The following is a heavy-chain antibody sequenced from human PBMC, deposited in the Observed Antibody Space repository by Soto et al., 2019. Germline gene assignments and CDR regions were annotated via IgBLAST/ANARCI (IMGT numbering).Heavy chain of an antibody. CDR1: GGSFSGYY. D-gene: IGHD3-22*01. J-gene: IGHJ5*02. CDR2: INHSGST. Sequence: PSETLSLTCAVYGGSFSGYYWSWIRQPPGKGLEWIGEINHSGSTNYNPSLKSRVTISVDTSKNQFSLKLSSVTAADTAVYYCARGGNRGYYRKGGNWFDPWGQGIPVTVSS. CDR3: ARGGNRGYYRKGGNWFDP. V-gene: IGHV4-34*01.